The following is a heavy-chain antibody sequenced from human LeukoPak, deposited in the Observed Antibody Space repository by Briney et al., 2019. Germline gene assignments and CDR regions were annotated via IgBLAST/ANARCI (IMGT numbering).Heavy chain of an antibody. CDR3: ARRLSLRYFDWLVFDY. Sequence: GASVKVSCKASGYTFTSYAMHWVRQAPGQRLEWMGWINAGNGNTKYSQKFQGRVTITRDTSASTAYMELSSLRSEDTAVYYCARRLSLRYFDWLVFDYWGQGTLVTVSS. CDR1: GYTFTSYA. V-gene: IGHV1-3*01. D-gene: IGHD3-9*01. J-gene: IGHJ4*02. CDR2: INAGNGNT.